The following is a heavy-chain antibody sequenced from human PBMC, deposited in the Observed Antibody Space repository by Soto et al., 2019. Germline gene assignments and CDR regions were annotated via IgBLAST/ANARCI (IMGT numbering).Heavy chain of an antibody. J-gene: IGHJ4*02. CDR3: ARDDNGAVGGY. Sequence: GASVKVSCKASGYTFTSYGISWVRQAPGQGLEWMEWISAYNGNKNYAQKLQDRVTMTTDTSTSTAYKKLRRLRTDDTAVYYCARDDNGAVGGYWGQGTLVTVSS. CDR2: ISAYNGNK. V-gene: IGHV1-18*01. D-gene: IGHD3-10*01. CDR1: GYTFTSYG.